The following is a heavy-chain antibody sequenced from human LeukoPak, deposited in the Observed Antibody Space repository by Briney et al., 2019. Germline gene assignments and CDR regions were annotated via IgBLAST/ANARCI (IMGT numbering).Heavy chain of an antibody. CDR2: ISSSSGYI. V-gene: IGHV3-21*01. J-gene: IGHJ6*03. CDR1: GFTFSSYN. CDR3: ARARLKNYDFWSGYYGHYYYYYMDV. D-gene: IGHD3-3*01. Sequence: PGGSLRLSCAASGFTFSSYNMNWVRQAPGKGLEWVSSISSSSGYIYYADSLKGRFTISRDNAKSSLYLQMNSLRAEDTAVYYCARARLKNYDFWSGYYGHYYYYYMDVWGKGTTVTVSS.